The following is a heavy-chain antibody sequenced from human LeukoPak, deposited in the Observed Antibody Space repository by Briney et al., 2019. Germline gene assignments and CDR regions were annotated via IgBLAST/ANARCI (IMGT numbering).Heavy chain of an antibody. CDR2: IYYSGST. V-gene: IGHV4-39*07. CDR1: GGSISSSSYY. J-gene: IGHJ6*02. D-gene: IGHD3-10*01. CDR3: ARDTPYGSGSYWWGSGMDV. Sequence: SETLSLTCTVSGGSISSSSYYWGWIRQPPGKGREGIGSIYYSGSTYYNPSLKSRVTISVDTSKNQFSLKLSSVTAADTAVYYCARDTPYGSGSYWWGSGMDVWGQGTTVTVSS.